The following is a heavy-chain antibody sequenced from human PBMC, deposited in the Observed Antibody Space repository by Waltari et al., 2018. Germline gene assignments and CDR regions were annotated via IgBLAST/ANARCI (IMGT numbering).Heavy chain of an antibody. CDR2: IDWNGDRT. CDR1: GFRFDDYG. V-gene: IGHV3-20*01. J-gene: IGHJ4*02. Sequence: EVQLAESGGGVVRPGGSLRLSCAASGFRFDDYGMSGVRQAPGKGVGWVAGIDWNGDRTSYADSVKGRLTISRDNAKNSLYLQMDSLRAEDTALYHCARAAYDSSGYYYGDFDYWGQGTLVSVSS. CDR3: ARAAYDSSGYYYGDFDY. D-gene: IGHD3-22*01.